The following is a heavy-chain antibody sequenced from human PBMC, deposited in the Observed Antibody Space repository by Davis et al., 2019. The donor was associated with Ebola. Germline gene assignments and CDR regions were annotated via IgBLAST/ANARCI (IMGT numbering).Heavy chain of an antibody. CDR3: ARTSLPIGYEGFQH. J-gene: IGHJ1*01. CDR2: INASNGNT. CDR1: GYTFTSYY. D-gene: IGHD6-13*01. V-gene: IGHV1-3*01. Sequence: ASVQVSCKASGYTFTSYYMNWVRQAPGQGLEWMGSINASNGNTKYSQKFQGRVTITRDTSASTAYMGLSSLRSEDTAVYYCARTSLPIGYEGFQHWGQGTLVTVSS.